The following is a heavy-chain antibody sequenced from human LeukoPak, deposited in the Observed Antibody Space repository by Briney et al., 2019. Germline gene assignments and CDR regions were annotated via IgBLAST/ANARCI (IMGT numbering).Heavy chain of an antibody. CDR1: GGPFSNYY. CDR3: ARRWNYGRNYYIDV. CDR2: INDSGTI. J-gene: IGHJ6*03. Sequence: PSETLSLTCAVYGGPFSNYYWSWIRQSPGKGLEWIGEINDSGTINYNPSLMSRVTISVGKSKNQFSLKLSSVTAADTAVYYCARRWNYGRNYYIDVWGKGATVSVSS. D-gene: IGHD1-7*01. V-gene: IGHV4-34*01.